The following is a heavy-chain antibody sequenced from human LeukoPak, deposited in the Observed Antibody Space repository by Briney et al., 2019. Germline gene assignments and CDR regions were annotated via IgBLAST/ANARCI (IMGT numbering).Heavy chain of an antibody. D-gene: IGHD6-19*01. V-gene: IGHV3-23*01. J-gene: IGHJ4*02. CDR3: AKSGKARIAVAGADY. CDR2: IASVGGTT. CDR1: GFTFSSYA. Sequence: GGSLRLSCAASGFTFSSYAMTWVRQAPGKGLEGVSAIASVGGTTYYADSVKGRFTISRDNSKNTLYLQMNSLRAEDTAVYYCAKSGKARIAVAGADYWGQGTPVTVSS.